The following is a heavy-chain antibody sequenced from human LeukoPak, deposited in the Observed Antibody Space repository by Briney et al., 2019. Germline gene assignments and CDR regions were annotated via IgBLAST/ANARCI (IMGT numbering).Heavy chain of an antibody. CDR1: GYTFTCYY. CDR3: AXDQGQWLARAGY. D-gene: IGHD6-19*01. Sequence: AXVKVSCKASGYTFTCYYMHWVRQAPGQGLEWMGWINPNSGCTNYAQKFQGRVTMTRDTSISTAYMELSRLRSDDTAVDYCAXDQGQWLARAGYWGQGTLVTVSS. CDR2: INPNSGCT. V-gene: IGHV1-2*02. J-gene: IGHJ4*02.